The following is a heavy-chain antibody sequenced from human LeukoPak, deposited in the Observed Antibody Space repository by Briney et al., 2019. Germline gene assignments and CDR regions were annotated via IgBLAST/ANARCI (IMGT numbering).Heavy chain of an antibody. V-gene: IGHV4-39*01. J-gene: IGHJ3*02. CDR3: ARRYCSSTSCYAFGAFDI. CDR1: GASISSGSNY. CDR2: IYYSGST. D-gene: IGHD2-2*01. Sequence: PSETLSLTCSVSGASISSGSNYWGWIRQPPGKTLEWIGSIYYSGSTYYNPSLKSRVTISVDTSKNQFSLKLSSVTAADTAVYYCARRYCSSTSCYAFGAFDIWGQGTMVTVSS.